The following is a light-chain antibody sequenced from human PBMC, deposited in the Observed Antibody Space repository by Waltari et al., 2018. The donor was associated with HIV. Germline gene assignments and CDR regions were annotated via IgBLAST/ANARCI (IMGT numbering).Light chain of an antibody. CDR2: GAT. V-gene: IGKV3-15*01. J-gene: IGKJ4*01. CDR1: QGVGGD. Sequence: ETVMTQSPDILSVSPGERPSLSCRASQGVGGDVAWYQQKPGQAPRLLIYGATSRATSIPARFSVSGSGTEFILTISSLQSEDFAVYFCQQYNHWPLTFGGGTKVEIK. CDR3: QQYNHWPLT.